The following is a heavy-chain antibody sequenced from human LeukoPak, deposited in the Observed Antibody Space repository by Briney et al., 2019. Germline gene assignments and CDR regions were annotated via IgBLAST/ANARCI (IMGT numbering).Heavy chain of an antibody. CDR2: ISYDGTNQ. CDR1: GFSFNSYA. V-gene: IGHV3-30-3*01. J-gene: IGHJ4*02. CDR3: ARDSRLSRLRGTSDY. D-gene: IGHD3-16*01. Sequence: PGGSLRLSCAASGFSFNSYAFDWVRQAPGKGLEWVAVISYDGTNQYYADSVKGRFTISRDNSKNTLYLQMNSLRAEDTSVYYCARDSRLSRLRGTSDYWGQGTLVTVSS.